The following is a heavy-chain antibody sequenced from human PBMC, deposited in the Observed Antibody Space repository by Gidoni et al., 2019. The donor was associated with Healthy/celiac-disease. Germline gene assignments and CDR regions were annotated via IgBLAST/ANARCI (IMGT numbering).Heavy chain of an antibody. CDR2: MNTNSGNT. D-gene: IGHD3-3*01. CDR3: ASGLGVVISRY. CDR1: GDTFTSYD. Sequence: QVQLVQSGAEVKKPGASVKVHCKASGDTFTSYDNNWVRQATGQGLEVMGWMNTNSGNTGYAQKFQGIVTMTRNTSISTAYMVLSSLRSEDTAVYYCASGLGVVISRYWGQGTLVTVSS. V-gene: IGHV1-8*01. J-gene: IGHJ4*02.